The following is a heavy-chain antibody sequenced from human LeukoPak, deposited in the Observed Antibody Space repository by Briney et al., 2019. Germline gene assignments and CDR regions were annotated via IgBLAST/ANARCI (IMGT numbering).Heavy chain of an antibody. CDR1: GYTFTSYA. CDR2: INPGNGNT. CDR3: AINPLPNDYYDSSGPYYYYGMDV. V-gene: IGHV1-3*01. Sequence: ASVKVSCKASGYTFTSYAMHWVRQAPGQSLEWMGWINPGNGNTKYSQKFQGRVAITRDTSTSTAYMELSSLRSEDTAVYYCAINPLPNDYYDSSGPYYYYGMDVWGQGTTVTVSS. J-gene: IGHJ6*02. D-gene: IGHD3-22*01.